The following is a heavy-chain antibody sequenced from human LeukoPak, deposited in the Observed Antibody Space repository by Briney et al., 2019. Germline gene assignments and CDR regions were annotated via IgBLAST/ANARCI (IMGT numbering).Heavy chain of an antibody. CDR1: GFTFSSYA. Sequence: GGSLRLSCAASGFTFSSYAMHWVRQAPGKGLEWVAVISYDGSNKYYADSVKGRFTISRDNSKNTLYLQMNSLRAEDTVVYYCARSGYGDSSGYYYGGDYWGQGTLVTVSS. CDR2: ISYDGSNK. V-gene: IGHV3-30-3*01. D-gene: IGHD3-22*01. J-gene: IGHJ4*02. CDR3: ARSGYGDSSGYYYGGDY.